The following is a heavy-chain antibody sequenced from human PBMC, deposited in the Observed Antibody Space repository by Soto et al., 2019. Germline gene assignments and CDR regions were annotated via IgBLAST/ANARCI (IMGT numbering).Heavy chain of an antibody. CDR2: ISSFSNYM. Sequence: GGSLRLSCAASGFTFSNYAMSWVRQAPGKGLEWVSSISSFSNYMYYTDSVKGRFTISRDNARNSLYLQMNSLRAEDTAVYYCARAARGMDVWGQGTTVTVSS. CDR1: GFTFSNYA. CDR3: ARAARGMDV. V-gene: IGHV3-21*01. J-gene: IGHJ6*02. D-gene: IGHD6-6*01.